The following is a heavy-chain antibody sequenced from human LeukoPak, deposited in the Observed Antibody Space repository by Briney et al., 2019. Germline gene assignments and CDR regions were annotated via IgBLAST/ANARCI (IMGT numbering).Heavy chain of an antibody. D-gene: IGHD3-22*01. V-gene: IGHV4-38-2*02. Sequence: SETLSLTCTVSGYSISSGYYWGWIRQPPGKGLEWIGSIYHSGSTYYNPSLKSRVTISVDTSKNQFSLKLSSVTAADTAVYYCARLGDDSSTQRHLYYYGMDVWGQGTTVTVSS. CDR2: IYHSGST. CDR3: ARLGDDSSTQRHLYYYGMDV. J-gene: IGHJ6*02. CDR1: GYSISSGYY.